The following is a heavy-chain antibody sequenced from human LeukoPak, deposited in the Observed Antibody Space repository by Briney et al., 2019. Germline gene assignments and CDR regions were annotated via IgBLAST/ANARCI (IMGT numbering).Heavy chain of an antibody. CDR3: ARRASSAYYYAIDY. D-gene: IGHD3-22*01. V-gene: IGHV3-74*01. Sequence: PGGSLRLSCAASGFTFSSYWMHWVRQAPGKGLVWVSRIHSGGSTTSYADSVKGRFTISRDNAKNTLYLQMNSLRAEDTAVYYCARRASSAYYYAIDYWGQGTLVSVSS. CDR1: GFTFSSYW. CDR2: IHSGGSTT. J-gene: IGHJ4*02.